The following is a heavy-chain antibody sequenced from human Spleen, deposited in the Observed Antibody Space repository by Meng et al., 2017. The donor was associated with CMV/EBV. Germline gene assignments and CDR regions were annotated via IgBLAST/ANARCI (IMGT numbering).Heavy chain of an antibody. J-gene: IGHJ4*02. V-gene: IGHV5-51*01. Sequence: GGSLRLSCQSSGYSFTKYWIGWVRQMPGKGLEWMGIIYPDDSDVRYGPSFQGQVTISVDESITTAYLQWSSLKASDTATYYCARHMGEMAPDYWGQGTLVTVSS. CDR3: ARHMGEMAPDY. D-gene: IGHD5-24*01. CDR1: GYSFTKYW. CDR2: IYPDDSDV.